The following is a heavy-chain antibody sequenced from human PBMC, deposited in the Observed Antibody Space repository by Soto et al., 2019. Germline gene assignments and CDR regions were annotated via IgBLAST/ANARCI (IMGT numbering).Heavy chain of an antibody. CDR1: GYTFTSSG. D-gene: IGHD1-1*01. V-gene: IGHV1-18*01. J-gene: IGHJ4*02. Sequence: QVHLVQSGAEVKKPGASVKVSCKASGYTFTSSGITWVRQAPGQGLAWMGWISAHNGNTDYAQELQGRVIVTRDTSTSTAYMELRSLRSDDTAVYYCARGRYGDYWGQGALVTVSS. CDR2: ISAHNGNT. CDR3: ARGRYGDY.